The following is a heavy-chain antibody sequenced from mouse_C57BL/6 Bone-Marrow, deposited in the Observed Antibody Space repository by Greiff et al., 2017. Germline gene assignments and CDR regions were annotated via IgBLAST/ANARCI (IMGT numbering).Heavy chain of an antibody. CDR3: AREGGYPYWYFDV. CDR1: GYTFTDYY. CDR2: INPNNGGT. V-gene: IGHV1-26*01. Sequence: EVQLQQSGPELVKPGASVKISCKASGYTFTDYYMNWVKQSHGKSLEWIGDINPNNGGTSYNQKFKGKATLTGDKSSSTAYMELRSLTSEDSAVYYCAREGGYPYWYFDVWGTGTTVTVSS. J-gene: IGHJ1*03. D-gene: IGHD2-2*01.